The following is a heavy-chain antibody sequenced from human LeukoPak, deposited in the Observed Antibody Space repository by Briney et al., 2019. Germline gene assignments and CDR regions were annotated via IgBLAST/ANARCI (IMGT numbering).Heavy chain of an antibody. D-gene: IGHD5-24*01. CDR3: ARALVDGYKELGY. J-gene: IGHJ4*02. CDR1: GYTFTTYG. Sequence: GAAVKVSCKASGYTFTTYGITWVRQAPGQGLEWMGWISAYNGNTNYAQKLQGRVTMTTDTSTSTAYMELRSLRSDDTAVYYCARALVDGYKELGYWGQGTLVTVSP. V-gene: IGHV1-18*01. CDR2: ISAYNGNT.